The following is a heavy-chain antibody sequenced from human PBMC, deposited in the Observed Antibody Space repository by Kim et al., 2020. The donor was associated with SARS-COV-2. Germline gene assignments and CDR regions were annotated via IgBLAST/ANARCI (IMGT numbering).Heavy chain of an antibody. CDR1: GGSISGYY. V-gene: IGHV4-4*07. Sequence: SETLSLTCIVSGGSISGYYWSWIRQSAGEGLEWIGRIYRGGSTPYNPSLQSRVTMSGDTPKSKFFLKLSLVTAADTAVYYCARGHNYFSSVPWGVGAFVIWGQGTMVTVSS. J-gene: IGHJ3*02. D-gene: IGHD3-22*01. CDR3: ARGHNYFSSVPWGVGAFVI. CDR2: IYRGGST.